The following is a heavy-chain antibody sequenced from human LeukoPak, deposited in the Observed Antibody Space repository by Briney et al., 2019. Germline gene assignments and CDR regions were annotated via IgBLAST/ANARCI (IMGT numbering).Heavy chain of an antibody. CDR3: ARDSFSGSSLDY. CDR2: INWDGGST. CDR1: GFTFDEYG. J-gene: IGHJ4*02. Sequence: GGSLRLSCAASGFTFDEYGMGWVRQAPGKGLEWVSSINWDGGSTAYADSVQGRFTISRDNAKNSLHLQIKSLGAEDTALYYCARDSFSGSSLDYWGRGTLVTVSS. V-gene: IGHV3-20*04. D-gene: IGHD1-26*01.